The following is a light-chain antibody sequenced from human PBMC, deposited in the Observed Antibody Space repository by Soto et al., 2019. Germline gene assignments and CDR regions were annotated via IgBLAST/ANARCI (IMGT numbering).Light chain of an antibody. V-gene: IGKV2-28*01. J-gene: IGKJ1*01. Sequence: DLVMTQSPLSLPVTPGEPASISCRSSQSLLHSNGYTYLDWYLQKPGQSPQLLIYLGSNRASGVPDRFSGSGSDTDFTLEISRVEAEDVGVYYCMQALQAPRTFGQGTKMEIK. CDR3: MQALQAPRT. CDR1: QSLLHSNGYTY. CDR2: LGS.